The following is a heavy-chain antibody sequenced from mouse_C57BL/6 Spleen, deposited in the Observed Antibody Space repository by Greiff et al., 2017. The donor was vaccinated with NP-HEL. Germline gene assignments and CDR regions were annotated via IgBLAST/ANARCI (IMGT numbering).Heavy chain of an antibody. CDR2: ILPGSGST. CDR3: ARKDYAGAY. Sequence: QVQLQQSGAELMKPGASVKLSCKATGYTFTGYWIEWVKQRPGHGLEWIGEILPGSGSTNYNEKFKGKATFTVDTSSNTAYMQLDRVTTEGSAIYYCARKDYAGAYWGQGTLVTVSA. CDR1: GYTFTGYW. J-gene: IGHJ3*01. D-gene: IGHD2-4*01. V-gene: IGHV1-9*01.